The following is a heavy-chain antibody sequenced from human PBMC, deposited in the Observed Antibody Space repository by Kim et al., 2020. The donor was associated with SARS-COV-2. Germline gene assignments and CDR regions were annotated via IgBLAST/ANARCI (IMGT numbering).Heavy chain of an antibody. J-gene: IGHJ6*02. CDR3: ARGLFEGSPDYYCYYGMDV. CDR1: GGTFSSYA. CDR2: IIPIFGTA. Sequence: SVKVSCKASGGTFSSYAISWVRQAPGQGLEWMGGIIPIFGTANYAQKFQGRVTITADESTSTAYMELSSLRSEDTAVYYCARGLFEGSPDYYCYYGMDVWGQGTPVTVSS. D-gene: IGHD3-10*02. V-gene: IGHV1-69*13.